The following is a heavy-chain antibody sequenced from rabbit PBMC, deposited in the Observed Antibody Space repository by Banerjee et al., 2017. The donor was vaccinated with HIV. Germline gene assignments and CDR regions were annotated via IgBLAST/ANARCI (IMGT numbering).Heavy chain of an antibody. V-gene: IGHV1S45*01. CDR2: INTGSGNT. CDR3: ARDLAGVIGWNFDL. Sequence: QEQLEESGGDLVKPEGSLTLTCTASGFSLSSGAMSWVRQAPGKGLEWIGTINTGSGNTHYASWAKGRFTISKTSSTTVALQMTSLTAADTATYFCARDLAGVIGWNFDLWGPGTLVTVS. D-gene: IGHD4-1*01. CDR1: GFSLSSGAM. J-gene: IGHJ4*01.